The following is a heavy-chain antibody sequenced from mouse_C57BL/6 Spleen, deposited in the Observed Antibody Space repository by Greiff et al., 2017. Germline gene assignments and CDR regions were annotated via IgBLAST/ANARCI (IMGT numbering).Heavy chain of an antibody. CDR1: GYAFSSSW. V-gene: IGHV1-82*01. Sequence: QVQLKQSGPELVKPGASVKISCKASGYAFSSSWMNWVKQRPGKGLEWIGRIYPGDGDTNYNGKFKGRATLTADKSSSTAYMQLSSLTSEYSAVYFWAYYDYDGGFDYWGQGTTLTVAS. CDR2: IYPGDGDT. D-gene: IGHD2-4*01. J-gene: IGHJ2*01. CDR3: AYYDYDGGFDY.